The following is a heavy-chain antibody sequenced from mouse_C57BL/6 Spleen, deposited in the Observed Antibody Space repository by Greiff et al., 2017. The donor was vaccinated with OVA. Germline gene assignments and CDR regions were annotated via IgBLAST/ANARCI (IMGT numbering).Heavy chain of an antibody. CDR3: ARTLRLYAMDY. D-gene: IGHD1-2*01. J-gene: IGHJ4*01. CDR2: IDPSDSYT. V-gene: IGHV1-50*01. Sequence: QVQLQQPGAELVKPGASVKLSCKASGYTFTSYCMQWVKQRPGQGLEWIGEIDPSDSYTNYNQKFKGKATLTVDTSSSTAYMQLSSLTSEDSAVYYCARTLRLYAMDYWGQGTSVTVSS. CDR1: GYTFTSYC.